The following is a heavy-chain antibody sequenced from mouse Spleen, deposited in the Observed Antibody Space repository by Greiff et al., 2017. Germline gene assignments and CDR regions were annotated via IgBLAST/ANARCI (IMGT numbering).Heavy chain of an antibody. CDR1: GFAFSSYD. CDR3: ARLTGTGYFDY. V-gene: IGHV5-12-1*01. J-gene: IGHJ2*01. D-gene: IGHD4-1*01. Sequence: EVKLMESGGGLVKPGGSLKLSCAASGFAFSSYDMSWVRQTPEKRLEWVAYISSGGGSTYYPDTVKGRFTISRDNAKNTLYLQMSSLKSEDTAMYYCARLTGTGYFDYWGQGTTLTVSS. CDR2: ISSGGGST.